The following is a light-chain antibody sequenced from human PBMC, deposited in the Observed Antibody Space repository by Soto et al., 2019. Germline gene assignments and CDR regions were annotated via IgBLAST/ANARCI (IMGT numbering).Light chain of an antibody. CDR2: GAS. J-gene: IGKJ1*01. V-gene: IGKV3-15*01. CDR1: QSVSTN. Sequence: LVMTLSPDTLSVSPGETATLSCRASQSVSTNLAWYQQKPGQPPRLLIYGASTRAAGIPARFSGSGSGTEFTLTISSLQSEDSAVYHCQHFTTWPPTFGQGAKVEI. CDR3: QHFTTWPPT.